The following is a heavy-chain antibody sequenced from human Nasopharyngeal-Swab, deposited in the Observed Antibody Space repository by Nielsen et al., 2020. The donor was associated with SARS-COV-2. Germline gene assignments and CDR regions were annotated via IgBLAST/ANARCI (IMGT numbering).Heavy chain of an antibody. CDR2: IYYSGST. CDR1: GGSISSYY. D-gene: IGHD3-22*01. Sequence: GSLRLSCTVSGGSISSYYWSWIRQPPGKGLEWIGYIYYSGSTNYNPSLKSRVTMSVDKSKNQFSLKLRSLTAADTAVYYCARLTMIIAFDYWGPGTLVTVSS. V-gene: IGHV4-59*12. J-gene: IGHJ4*02. CDR3: ARLTMIIAFDY.